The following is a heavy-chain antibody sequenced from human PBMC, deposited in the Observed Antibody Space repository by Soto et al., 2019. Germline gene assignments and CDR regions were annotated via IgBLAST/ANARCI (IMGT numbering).Heavy chain of an antibody. Sequence: QVQLVQSGAEVKKPGSSVKVSCKASGGTFNNYAISWVRQAPGQGLEWMGGIVPIFNTSHFAEKFQGRLTLTADKSTSTAFMELIGLRSDDTAVYFCATQQQLTIFEFWGQGTLVSVSS. CDR3: ATQQQLTIFEF. CDR1: GGTFNNYA. J-gene: IGHJ4*02. CDR2: IVPIFNTS. V-gene: IGHV1-69*06. D-gene: IGHD6-13*01.